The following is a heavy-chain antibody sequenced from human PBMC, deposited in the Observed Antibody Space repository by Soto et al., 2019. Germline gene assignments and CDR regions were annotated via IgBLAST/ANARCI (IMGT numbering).Heavy chain of an antibody. CDR3: TRDSRMSSGWSHLYYYYGMDV. D-gene: IGHD6-19*01. J-gene: IGHJ6*02. V-gene: IGHV3-49*03. CDR1: GFTFGDYA. CDR2: IRSKAYGGTT. Sequence: PGGSLRLSCTASGFTFGDYAMSWFRQAPGKGLEWVGFIRSKAYGGTTEYAASVKGRFTISRDDSKSIAYLQMNSLKTEDTAVYYCTRDSRMSSGWSHLYYYYGMDVWGQGTTVTVSS.